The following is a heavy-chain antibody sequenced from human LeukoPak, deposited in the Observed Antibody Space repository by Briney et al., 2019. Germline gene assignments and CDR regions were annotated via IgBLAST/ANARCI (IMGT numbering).Heavy chain of an antibody. CDR2: IKSKTDVGTT. D-gene: IGHD6-13*01. V-gene: IGHV3-15*01. J-gene: IGHJ4*02. CDR3: ARVKGAAAAG. CDR1: GFTFSSYS. Sequence: GGSLRLSCAASGFTFSSYSMNWVRQAPGKGLEWVGRIKSKTDVGTTDYAAPVKGRFTISRDNPKNTLYLQMNSLRAEDTAVYYCARVKGAAAAGWGQGTLVTVSS.